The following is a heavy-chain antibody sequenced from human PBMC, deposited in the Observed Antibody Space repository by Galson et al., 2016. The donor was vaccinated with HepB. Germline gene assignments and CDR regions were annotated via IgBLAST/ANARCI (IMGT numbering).Heavy chain of an antibody. J-gene: IGHJ6*03. CDR2: ISGSGGST. D-gene: IGHD4-17*01. CDR3: AKYGYCHYYYMDV. CDR1: GFSFSNYA. Sequence: SLRLSCAASGFSFSNYAMTWVRQAPGKGLEWVSSISGSGGSTYYADSVKGRFTISRDDSKNTLYLQMNCLRADDTAVYYCAKYGYCHYYYMDVWGKGTTVTVSS. V-gene: IGHV3-23*01.